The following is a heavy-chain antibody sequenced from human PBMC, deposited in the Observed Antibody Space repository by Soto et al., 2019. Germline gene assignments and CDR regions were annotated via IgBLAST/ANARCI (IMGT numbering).Heavy chain of an antibody. D-gene: IGHD4-17*01. Sequence: QVQLVESGGGVVQPGRSLRLSCAASGFTFSSYGMHWVRQAPGKGLEWVAVISYDGSKKYYADSVKGRFTISRDNSKNTLYLQMNSLRAEDTAVYYCAKADGTVTTFYFDYWGQGTLVTVSS. V-gene: IGHV3-30*18. CDR2: ISYDGSKK. J-gene: IGHJ4*02. CDR1: GFTFSSYG. CDR3: AKADGTVTTFYFDY.